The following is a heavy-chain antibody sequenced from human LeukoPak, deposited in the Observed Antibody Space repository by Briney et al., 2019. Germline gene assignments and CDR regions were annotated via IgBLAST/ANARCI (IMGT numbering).Heavy chain of an antibody. CDR2: ISGSGDNT. CDR1: GFTFSSYA. J-gene: IGHJ1*01. Sequence: GGSLRLSCAASGFTFSSYAMSWVRQAPGKELEWVSGISGSGDNTYYADSVKGRFTISRDNSKNTLYLQMNSLRAEDTAVYYCARAPETPYGDYFEYFQHWGQGTLVTVSS. V-gene: IGHV3-23*01. CDR3: ARAPETPYGDYFEYFQH. D-gene: IGHD4-17*01.